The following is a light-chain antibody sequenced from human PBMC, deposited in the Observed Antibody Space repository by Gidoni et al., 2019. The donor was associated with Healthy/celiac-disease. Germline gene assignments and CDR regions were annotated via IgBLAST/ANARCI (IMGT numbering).Light chain of an antibody. V-gene: IGKV3-15*01. CDR3: QQYNNFPIP. CDR1: QSVSSN. J-gene: IGKJ5*01. CDR2: CAS. Sequence: EIVMTQSPATLSVSPGERATLSCRASQSVSSNLACYQQKPVQAPRLLIYCASTRATGIPASFSGSGSGTEFTLPISSLQSEDFAVYYCQQYNNFPIPFGQGTRLE.